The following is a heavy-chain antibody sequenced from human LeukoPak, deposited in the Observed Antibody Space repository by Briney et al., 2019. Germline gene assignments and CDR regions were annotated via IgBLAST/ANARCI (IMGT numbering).Heavy chain of an antibody. D-gene: IGHD2-21*02. CDR2: IYASTNI. CDR3: ARLAYCGGDCPRAFDI. Sequence: GGSLRLSCAASGFTFSNYGMNWVRQAPGKGLEWVPCIYASTNIYHADSVKGRFTISRDNAKNSLYLQMNSLRDEDTAVYYRARLAYCGGDCPRAFDIWGQGTMVTVSS. J-gene: IGHJ3*02. V-gene: IGHV3-69-1*02. CDR1: GFTFSNYG.